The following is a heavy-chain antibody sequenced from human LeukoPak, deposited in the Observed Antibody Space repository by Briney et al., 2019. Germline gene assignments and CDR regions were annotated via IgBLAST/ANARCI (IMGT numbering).Heavy chain of an antibody. V-gene: IGHV1-46*01. CDR2: INPSGGST. J-gene: IGHJ4*02. D-gene: IGHD4-17*01. CDR3: ARGGGRRGPRTTVTTY. Sequence: ASVTVSCKASGYTFTVYYMHWVRQAPGQGLEWMGIINPSGGSTSYAQKFQGRVTMTRDTSTSTVYMELSSLRSEDTAVYYCARGGGRRGPRTTVTTYWGQGTLVTVSS. CDR1: GYTFTVYY.